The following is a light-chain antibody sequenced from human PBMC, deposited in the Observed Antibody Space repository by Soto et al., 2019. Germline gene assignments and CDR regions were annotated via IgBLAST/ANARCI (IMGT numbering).Light chain of an antibody. J-gene: IGLJ1*01. Sequence: QSALTQPASVSGSPGQSITISCSGTSSDIGTYDHVAWFQQFPGKTPKLMIYSVSNRPSGVSYRFSGSKSGNTASLTISGLQAEDEADYYCCLYIGATTYVFGTGTKVTVL. CDR3: CLYIGATTYV. CDR2: SVS. CDR1: SSDIGTYDH. V-gene: IGLV2-14*01.